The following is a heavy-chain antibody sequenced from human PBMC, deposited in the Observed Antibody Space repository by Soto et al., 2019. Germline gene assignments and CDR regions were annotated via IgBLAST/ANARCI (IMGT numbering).Heavy chain of an antibody. Sequence: QVQLQESGPRLVKPSQTLSLTCTVSDGSISSGAYSWSWIRQTPEKGLHWIGQIYTTGSTYDTYKNPSLNSPLNISIDTSENQFSLNLNSITAADTAVYYCARRPYGDKVDYWGQGTLVTVSS. CDR2: IYTTGST. J-gene: IGHJ4*02. CDR1: DGSISSGAYS. D-gene: IGHD3-16*01. V-gene: IGHV4-30-4*01. CDR3: ARRPYGDKVDY.